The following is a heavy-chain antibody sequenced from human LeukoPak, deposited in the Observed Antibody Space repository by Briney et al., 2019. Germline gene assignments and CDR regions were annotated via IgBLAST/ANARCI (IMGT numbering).Heavy chain of an antibody. J-gene: IGHJ4*02. D-gene: IGHD6-19*01. V-gene: IGHV3-23*01. CDR1: GFTFSSSA. CDR2: ISHSADLT. CDR3: ASRSPAIAVAGGLDY. Sequence: GGSLRLSCAASGFTFSSSAMSWVRQAPGRGLEWLTAISHSADLTFYADSVTGRFTISRDNSKNTFYLQMDSLRAEDTAVYYCASRSPAIAVAGGLDYWGQGTLVTVSS.